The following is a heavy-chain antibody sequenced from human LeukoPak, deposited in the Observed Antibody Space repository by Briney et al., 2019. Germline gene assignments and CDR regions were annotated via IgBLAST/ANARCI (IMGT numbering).Heavy chain of an antibody. CDR1: GFTFSSYE. V-gene: IGHV3-48*03. CDR3: ARGDVWNDYGDYGDRASLDY. CDR2: ISSSGGTI. D-gene: IGHD4-17*01. Sequence: PGGSLRLSCAASGFTFSSYEMNWVRQAPGKGREWVSYISSSGGTIYYADSVKGRFPNSRDNAKNSLYLQMNSLRAEDTAVYYCARGDVWNDYGDYGDRASLDYWGQGTLVTVSS. J-gene: IGHJ4*02.